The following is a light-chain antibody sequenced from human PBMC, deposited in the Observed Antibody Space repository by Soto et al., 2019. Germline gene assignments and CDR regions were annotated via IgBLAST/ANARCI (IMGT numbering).Light chain of an antibody. CDR3: QQRSNWPPFT. J-gene: IGKJ3*01. V-gene: IGKV3-11*01. CDR1: QSVSSN. Sequence: EILMTQSPVTLSVSPGERATLSCRASQSVSSNLAWYQQKPGQAPSLLIYGAFTRATGIPARFSGTGSGTEFTLTISSLEPEDFAVYYCQQRSNWPPFTFGPGTKVDIK. CDR2: GAF.